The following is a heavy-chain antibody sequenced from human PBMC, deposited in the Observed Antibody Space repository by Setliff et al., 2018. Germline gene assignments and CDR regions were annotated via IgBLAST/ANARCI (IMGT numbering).Heavy chain of an antibody. Sequence: ASVKVSCKASGYTFTGYFIHWLRQAPGQGLEWLGWINPSKDVTKYAQKFQDRILMTKDTSLNTVYMELRSLRSDDTALYYCARDGSAFFYEHWGQGSLVTVSS. D-gene: IGHD1-26*01. CDR3: ARDGSAFFYEH. CDR1: GYTFTGYF. J-gene: IGHJ4*02. CDR2: INPSKDVT. V-gene: IGHV1-2*02.